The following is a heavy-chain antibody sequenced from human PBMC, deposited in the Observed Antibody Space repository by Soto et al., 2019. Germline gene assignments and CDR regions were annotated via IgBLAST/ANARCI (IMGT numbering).Heavy chain of an antibody. D-gene: IGHD1-26*01. CDR2: ISSSSSTI. Sequence: GGSLRLSCAASGFTFSSYNMNWVRQAPGKGLEWLSYISSSSSTIYYADSVKGRFTISRDNAKNSLYLQMNSLRDDDTAVYYCARHSGRYYSIFDYWGPGTLVTVSS. J-gene: IGHJ4*02. V-gene: IGHV3-48*02. CDR3: ARHSGRYYSIFDY. CDR1: GFTFSSYN.